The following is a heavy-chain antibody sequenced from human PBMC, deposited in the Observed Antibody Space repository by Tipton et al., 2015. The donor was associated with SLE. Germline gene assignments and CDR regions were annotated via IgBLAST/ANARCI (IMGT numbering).Heavy chain of an antibody. CDR1: GFTFSSYE. Sequence: SLRLSCVASGFTFSSYEMNWVRQAPGKGLEWVSYISSSGSTIYYADSVKGRFTISRDNAKNSLYLQMNSLRAEDTAVYYCARDRGFPDSFNIWGQGTMVTVSS. J-gene: IGHJ3*02. D-gene: IGHD3-10*01. CDR2: ISSSGSTI. CDR3: ARDRGFPDSFNI. V-gene: IGHV3-48*03.